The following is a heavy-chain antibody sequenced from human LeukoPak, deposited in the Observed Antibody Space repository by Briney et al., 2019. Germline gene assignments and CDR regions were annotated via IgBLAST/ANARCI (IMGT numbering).Heavy chain of an antibody. D-gene: IGHD4-11*01. Sequence: GASVKVSCKASGYTFTSYDISWVRQAPGQGLEWMGRIIPILGIANYAQKFQGRVTITADKSTSTAYMELSSLRSEDTAVYYCAVYSNLDPFDYWGQGTLVTVSS. CDR3: AVYSNLDPFDY. J-gene: IGHJ4*02. V-gene: IGHV1-69*04. CDR2: IIPILGIA. CDR1: GYTFTSYD.